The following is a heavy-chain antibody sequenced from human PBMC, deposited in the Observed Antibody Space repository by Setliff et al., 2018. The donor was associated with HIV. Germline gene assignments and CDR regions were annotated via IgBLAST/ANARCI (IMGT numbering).Heavy chain of an antibody. V-gene: IGHV4-39*01. J-gene: IGHJ4*02. CDR2: ICYGRST. CDR1: GDSISRSNCF. D-gene: IGHD3-16*01. CDR3: ARPKLGRGGGSHFDY. Sequence: PSETLSLTCTVSGDSISRSNCFWGWIRQAPGMGLEWIGNICYGRSTYYNPSLKSRLPISVDTSRNQVSLKLTSLTATDTAIYYCARPKLGRGGGSHFDYWGQGIRVTVSS.